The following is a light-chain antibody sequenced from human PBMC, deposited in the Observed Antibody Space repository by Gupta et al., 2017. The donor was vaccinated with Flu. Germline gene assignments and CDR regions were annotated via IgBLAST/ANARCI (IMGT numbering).Light chain of an antibody. CDR2: SIG. Sequence: QSVLTQPPSASGTPGQRVTISCSGSTSNIKSNYVYWYQQLPGTAPKLLIYSIGQRPSGVPERFSGSKSGTSASLVISGLRSEEEAAYYCATWDDSLSGPIFGGGTKLTVL. J-gene: IGLJ2*01. CDR3: ATWDDSLSGPI. CDR1: TSNIKSNY. V-gene: IGLV1-47*02.